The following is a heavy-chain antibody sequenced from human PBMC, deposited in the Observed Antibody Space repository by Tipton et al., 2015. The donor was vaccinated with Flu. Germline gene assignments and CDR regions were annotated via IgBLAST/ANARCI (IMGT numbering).Heavy chain of an antibody. CDR1: GFTFSSYW. CDR3: ARGIMYAGGQPELDY. V-gene: IGHV3-74*01. D-gene: IGHD2-8*01. CDR2: LKSDGSGT. J-gene: IGHJ4*02. Sequence: SLRLSCAASGFTFSSYWMHWVRQAPGKGLVWVSRLKSDGSGTNYADSVKGRFTISSDNAKNTLYLQINSLRVEDTVVYYCARGIMYAGGQPELDYRGPGTLVSVSS.